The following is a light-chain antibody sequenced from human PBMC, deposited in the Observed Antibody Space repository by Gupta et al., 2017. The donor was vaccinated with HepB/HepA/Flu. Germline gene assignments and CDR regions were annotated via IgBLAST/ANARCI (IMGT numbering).Light chain of an antibody. V-gene: IGLV4-60*03. Sequence: QPVLTQSSSASASLGSSVKLTCTLSSGHSTYIIAWHQKQPGKAPRYWMKLDGSGTYNKGSGVPYPFSGSSSGAARYLTISNLQSEDESDYYCETWDSKVFGGGTKLTVL. CDR3: ETWDSKV. CDR2: LDGSGTY. CDR1: SGHSTYI. J-gene: IGLJ2*01.